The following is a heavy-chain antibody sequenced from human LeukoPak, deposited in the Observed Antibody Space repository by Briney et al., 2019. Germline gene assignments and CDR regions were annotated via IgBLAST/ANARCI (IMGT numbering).Heavy chain of an antibody. Sequence: GGSLRLSCAASGFTFDDYGMSWVRQVPGRGLEWVSGITWNADNTGYAEAVKGRFTISRDNAKNSLYLQMNSLRAEDTALYYCARDLGSGWYKLPYDYWGQGTLVTVSS. CDR2: ITWNADNT. D-gene: IGHD6-19*01. V-gene: IGHV3-20*04. CDR3: ARDLGSGWYKLPYDY. CDR1: GFTFDDYG. J-gene: IGHJ4*02.